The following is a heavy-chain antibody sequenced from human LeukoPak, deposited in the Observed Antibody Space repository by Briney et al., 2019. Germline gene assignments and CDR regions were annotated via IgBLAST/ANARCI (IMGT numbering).Heavy chain of an antibody. CDR3: AKELYDYVWGSYFDY. V-gene: IGHV3-23*01. Sequence: GGSLRLSCAASGFTFSSYAMSWVRQAPGKGLEWVSAISGSGGSTYYADSVKGRFTISRDNSKNTLYLEMNSLRAEDTAVYYCAKELYDYVWGSYFDYWCQGTMVTVSS. CDR2: ISGSGGST. D-gene: IGHD3-16*01. J-gene: IGHJ4*02. CDR1: GFTFSSYA.